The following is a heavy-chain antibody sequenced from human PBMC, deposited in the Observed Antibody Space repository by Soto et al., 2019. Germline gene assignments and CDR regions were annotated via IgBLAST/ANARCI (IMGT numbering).Heavy chain of an antibody. J-gene: IGHJ6*02. CDR3: AKALYGLLEGMDV. D-gene: IGHD1-1*01. CDR1: GFTFSSFA. V-gene: IGHV3-23*01. CDR2: ISGSGGST. Sequence: EVQLLESGGGLVQPGGSLRLSCAASGFTFSSFAMSWVRQSPGKGLECVSAISGSGGSTYYADSVKGRFTISRDNSKNTLYLQMNSLRAEDTAVYYCAKALYGLLEGMDVWGQGTTVTVSS.